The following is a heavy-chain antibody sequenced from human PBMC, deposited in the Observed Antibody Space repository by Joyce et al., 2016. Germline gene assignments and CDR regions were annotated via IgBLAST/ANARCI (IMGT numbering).Heavy chain of an antibody. V-gene: IGHV3-21*01. Sequence: QLVESGGGVVKQGGAPRLSCEAFGYTFSSSRMSWFGQVTGKGLEGVAAISCTSYYIFPAETVRGRFTVARDNAKKTLYLQMNSLRAEDSAVFYCARGGISYYYAMDVWGQGTTVTVSS. CDR2: ISCTSYYI. CDR1: GYTFSSSR. D-gene: IGHD3-16*01. J-gene: IGHJ6*02. CDR3: ARGGISYYYAMDV.